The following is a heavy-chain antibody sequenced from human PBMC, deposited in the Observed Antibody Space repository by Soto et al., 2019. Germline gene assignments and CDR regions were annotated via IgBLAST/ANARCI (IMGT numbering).Heavy chain of an antibody. J-gene: IGHJ5*02. CDR1: GFSLTTSGVG. V-gene: IGHV2-5*02. D-gene: IGHD3-9*01. CDR3: AHRGYFNLGWQWVWFDP. Sequence: QITLKESGPTLVKPTQTLTLTCTFSGFSLTTSGVGVGWIRQPPGKALEWLALIYWDDDKRYSASLQSRLTITKDTSKKQVVLTMTNMDPMDTATYYCAHRGYFNLGWQWVWFDPWGQGTLVTVSS. CDR2: IYWDDDK.